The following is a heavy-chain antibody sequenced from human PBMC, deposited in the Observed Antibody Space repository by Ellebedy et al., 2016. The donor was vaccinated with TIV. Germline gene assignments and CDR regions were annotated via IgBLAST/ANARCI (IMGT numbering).Heavy chain of an antibody. Sequence: MPSETLSLTCTVSGGSISSSSYYWGWIRQPPGEGLEWIGSIYYSGSTYYNPSLKSRVAISADTSKNQFSVSLSSVTAADTAVYYCARHGDYYDSSGSYFGGIDFWGQGSLVTVSS. CDR1: GGSISSSSYY. J-gene: IGHJ4*02. V-gene: IGHV4-39*01. D-gene: IGHD3-22*01. CDR2: IYYSGST. CDR3: ARHGDYYDSSGSYFGGIDF.